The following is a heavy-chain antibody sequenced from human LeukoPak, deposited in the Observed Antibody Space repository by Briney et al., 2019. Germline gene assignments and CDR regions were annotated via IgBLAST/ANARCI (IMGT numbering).Heavy chain of an antibody. CDR3: ARDAGWLRSFDY. CDR2: TSFDESTK. D-gene: IGHD5-12*01. Sequence: PGGSLRLSCAASGFIFRDYVMNWVRQAPGKGLEWVAVTSFDESTKHYADSVQGPFTISRDNSKNTLYLQMNSLRAEDTAVYFCARDAGWLRSFDYWGQGTLVTVSS. J-gene: IGHJ4*02. CDR1: GFIFRDYV. V-gene: IGHV3-30-3*01.